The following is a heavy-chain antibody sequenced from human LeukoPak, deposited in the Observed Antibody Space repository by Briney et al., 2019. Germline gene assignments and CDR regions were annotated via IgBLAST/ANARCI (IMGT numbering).Heavy chain of an antibody. Sequence: ASVKVSCKASAYTFRDYYIHWVRQAPGQGLEWMGWLNPNNGATHYAQNFQGRVTMTRDTSISTAYMEVSRLRADDTAVYYCARATSGSYFLYYWGQGTLVTVSS. CDR1: AYTFRDYY. V-gene: IGHV1-2*02. D-gene: IGHD3-10*01. CDR2: LNPNNGAT. J-gene: IGHJ4*02. CDR3: ARATSGSYFLYY.